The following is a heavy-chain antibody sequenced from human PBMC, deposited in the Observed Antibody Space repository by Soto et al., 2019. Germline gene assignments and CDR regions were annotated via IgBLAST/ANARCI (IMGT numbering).Heavy chain of an antibody. J-gene: IGHJ6*02. CDR1: GYTFTSYY. CDR3: ARGLWFGHHYYYGMDV. CDR2: INPSGGST. D-gene: IGHD3-10*01. Sequence: QVQLVQSGAEVKKPGASVKVSCKASGYTFTSYYMHWVRQAPGQGLEWMGIINPSGGSTSYAQKCQGRVTMTXXTXTXXVYMELSSLRSEDTAVYYCARGLWFGHHYYYGMDVWGQGTTVTVSS. V-gene: IGHV1-46*01.